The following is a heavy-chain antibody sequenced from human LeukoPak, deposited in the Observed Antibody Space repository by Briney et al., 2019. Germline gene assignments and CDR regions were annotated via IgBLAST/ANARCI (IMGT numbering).Heavy chain of an antibody. CDR3: AGGYCSSTSCYFNWFDP. Sequence: SETLSLTCSVSGGSISSGSHYWGWIRQPPGKGLEWIGSVHYVGSTYYNPSLKSRVTISLDTTNNQFSLWLNSVAAADTAVYYCAGGYCSSTSCYFNWFDPWGQGTLVTVSS. CDR1: GGSISSGSHY. D-gene: IGHD2-2*01. CDR2: VHYVGST. J-gene: IGHJ5*02. V-gene: IGHV4-39*01.